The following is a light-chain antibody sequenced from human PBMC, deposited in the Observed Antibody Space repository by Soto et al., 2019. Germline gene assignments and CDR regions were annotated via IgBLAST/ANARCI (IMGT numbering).Light chain of an antibody. CDR3: QQYGHSPRT. CDR1: QSVADNY. Sequence: EVGLTQYKATLSLSPGDRATLSCKASQSVADNYLAWYQQKPGQAPRLLIYAASRRAIGIPDTFSGSGSGTDFTLTITRLEPEDFALYYCQQYGHSPRTFGHGTKVDI. V-gene: IGKV3-20*01. J-gene: IGKJ1*01. CDR2: AAS.